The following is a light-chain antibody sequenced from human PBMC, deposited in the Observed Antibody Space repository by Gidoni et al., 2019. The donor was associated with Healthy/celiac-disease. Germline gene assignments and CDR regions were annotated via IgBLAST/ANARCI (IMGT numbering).Light chain of an antibody. CDR1: SSDVGGYNY. CDR3: SSYTSSSPSPVV. J-gene: IGLJ2*01. V-gene: IGLV2-14*01. Sequence: QSALTQPASVSGSPGQSITISCTGTSSDVGGYNYVSWYQQHPGKAPKLMIYDVSNRPSGGSNRFSGSKSGNTASLTISGLQAEDEADYYCSSYTSSSPSPVVFGGGTKLTVL. CDR2: DVS.